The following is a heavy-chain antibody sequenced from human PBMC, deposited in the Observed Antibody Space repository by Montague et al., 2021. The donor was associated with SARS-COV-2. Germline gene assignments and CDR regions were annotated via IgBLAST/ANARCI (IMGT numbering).Heavy chain of an antibody. CDR3: ARGRIEVSMIVVVLTGASYYMDV. Sequence: SETLSLTCAVYGGSFSGHYWSWIRQPPGKGLEWIGEISNSGSTNYNPSLKGRVTISVDTSKNQFSLKLHSVTAADTAVYYCARGRIEVSMIVVVLTGASYYMDVWGKGTTVTVSS. CDR1: GGSFSGHY. V-gene: IGHV4-34*01. CDR2: ISNSGST. D-gene: IGHD3-22*01. J-gene: IGHJ6*03.